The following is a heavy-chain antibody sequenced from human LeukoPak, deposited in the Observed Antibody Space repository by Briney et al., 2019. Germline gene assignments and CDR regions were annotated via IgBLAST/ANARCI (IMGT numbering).Heavy chain of an antibody. CDR2: INHSGST. CDR3: ARGYGSGSYLQYYYGMDV. J-gene: IGHJ6*04. D-gene: IGHD3-10*01. Sequence: SETLSLTCAVYGGSFSGYYWSWIRQPPGKGLEWIGEINHSGSTNYNPSLKSRVTISVDTSKNQFSQKLSSVTAADTAVYYCARGYGSGSYLQYYYGMDVWGKGTTVTVSS. CDR1: GGSFSGYY. V-gene: IGHV4-34*01.